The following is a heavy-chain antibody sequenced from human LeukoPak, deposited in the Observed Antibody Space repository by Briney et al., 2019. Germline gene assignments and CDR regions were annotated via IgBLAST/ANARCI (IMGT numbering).Heavy chain of an antibody. D-gene: IGHD3-3*01. CDR3: ARHSGLRSPFDP. CDR2: IYSSGNT. V-gene: IGHV4-39*01. J-gene: IGHJ5*02. CDR1: GGSISTTNYY. Sequence: SETLSLTCTVSGGSISTTNYYWGWIRQPPGRDLEWIGSIYSSGNTYCNPSLESRVTISVDTSKNQLSLRLTSATAADTSVYYCARHSGLRSPFDPWGQGTLVTVSS.